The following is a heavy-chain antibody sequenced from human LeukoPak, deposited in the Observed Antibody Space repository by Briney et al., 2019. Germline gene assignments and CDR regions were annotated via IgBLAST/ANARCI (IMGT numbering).Heavy chain of an antibody. CDR2: IIPIFGTA. D-gene: IGHD3-3*01. Sequence: SVKVSCKASGYTFTSYYMHWVRQAPGQGLEWMGGIIPIFGTAHYAQKFQGRVTITADKSTSTAYMELSSLRTEDTAVYYCARDLTAYYDFWSDLDAFDIWGQGTMVTVSS. V-gene: IGHV1-69*06. CDR1: GYTFTSYY. CDR3: ARDLTAYYDFWSDLDAFDI. J-gene: IGHJ3*02.